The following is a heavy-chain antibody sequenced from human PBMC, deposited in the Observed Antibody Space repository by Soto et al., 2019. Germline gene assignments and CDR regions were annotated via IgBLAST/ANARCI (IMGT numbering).Heavy chain of an antibody. CDR1: GGSISSGDYY. D-gene: IGHD3-3*01. CDR3: AGREWNSFDP. J-gene: IGHJ5*02. Sequence: QVQLQESGPGLVKPSQTLSLTCTVSGGSISSGDYYWSWIRQPPGRGLEWIGYIYYSGSTYYNPSLAGRLTISLDTSENQYSLQLTSVTAAETGVYYCAGREWNSFDPLGQGTLVTVSS. V-gene: IGHV4-30-4*01. CDR2: IYYSGST.